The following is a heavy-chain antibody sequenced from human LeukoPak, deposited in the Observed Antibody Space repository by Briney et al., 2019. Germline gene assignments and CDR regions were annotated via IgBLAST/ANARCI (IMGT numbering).Heavy chain of an antibody. CDR1: GYTFTGYY. D-gene: IGHD4-17*01. CDR3: ARGYHGDSRYNWFDP. J-gene: IGHJ5*02. V-gene: IGHV1-46*01. CDR2: INPSGGST. Sequence: GASVKVSCKASGYTFTGYYMHWVRQAPGQGLEWMGIINPSGGSTSYAQKFQGRVTMTRDTSTSTVYMELSSLRSEDTAVYYCARGYHGDSRYNWFDPWGQGTLVTVSS.